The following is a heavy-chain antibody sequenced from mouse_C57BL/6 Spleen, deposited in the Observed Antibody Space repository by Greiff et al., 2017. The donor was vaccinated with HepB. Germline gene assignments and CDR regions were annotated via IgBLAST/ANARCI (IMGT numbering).Heavy chain of an antibody. D-gene: IGHD2-5*01. CDR3: TNPYYSNTGFAY. CDR2: IDPENGDT. V-gene: IGHV14-4*01. Sequence: VQLQQSGAELVRPGASVKLSCTASGFNIKDDYMHWVKQRPEQGLEWIGWIDPENGDTEYASKFQGKATITADTSSNTAYLQLSSLTSEDTAVYSCTNPYYSNTGFAYWGQGTLVTVSA. CDR1: GFNIKDDY. J-gene: IGHJ3*01.